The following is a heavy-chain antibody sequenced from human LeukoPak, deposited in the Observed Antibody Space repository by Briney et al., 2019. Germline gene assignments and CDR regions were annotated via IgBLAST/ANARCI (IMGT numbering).Heavy chain of an antibody. J-gene: IGHJ5*02. CDR1: GFTFSTYW. CDR3: ARAVSGSYYAWFDP. D-gene: IGHD1-26*01. CDR2: INQDGSEK. Sequence: GGSLRLSCAASGFTFSTYWMSWVRQAPGKGLEWVASINQDGSEKHYVDSVKGRFTISRDNAQNSLYLQMNSLRAEDTAVYYCARAVSGSYYAWFDPWGQGTLVTVSS. V-gene: IGHV3-7*04.